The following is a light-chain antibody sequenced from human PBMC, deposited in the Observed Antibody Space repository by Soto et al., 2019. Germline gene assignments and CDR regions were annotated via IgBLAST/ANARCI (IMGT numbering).Light chain of an antibody. V-gene: IGKV4-1*01. Sequence: DIVMTQSPDSLAVSLGERATINCKSSQSVLSSSSTKNCLAWYQKKPGQPPKLLIYWASTRDSGVPDRFSGSGSGTDLPLTVSSPHAADVAFSYCQQPYRSPPAVGQGTKMGIK. CDR3: QQPYRSPPA. CDR1: QSVLSSSSTKNC. CDR2: WAS. J-gene: IGKJ2*01.